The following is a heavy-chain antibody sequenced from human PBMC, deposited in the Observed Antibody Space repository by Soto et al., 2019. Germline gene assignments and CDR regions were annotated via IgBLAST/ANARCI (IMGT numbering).Heavy chain of an antibody. CDR3: ARDGREASGMDV. CDR1: GGSISSHC. Sequence: PSGTMSLTCTVSGGSISSHCWSWVRQAPGKGLEWIGHIYYRGSTSYNPSLRSRSTISVDTSNNQFSLKLNSVTTADTAVYYCARDGREASGMDVWGQGTKVTVSS. J-gene: IGHJ6*02. D-gene: IGHD1-26*01. V-gene: IGHV4-59*11. CDR2: IYYRGST.